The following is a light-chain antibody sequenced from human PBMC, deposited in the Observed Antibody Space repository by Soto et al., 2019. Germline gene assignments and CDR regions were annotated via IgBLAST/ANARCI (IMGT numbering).Light chain of an antibody. CDR2: GAS. Sequence: EIVLTQSPGTLSLSPGERATLSCRASQSVSSNYLAWYQQKPGQAPRLLIYGASSRSTGIPARFSGSGSGTDFTLTISRLEPEDFAVYYCHQYGRSPGLFTFGPGTKVD. CDR1: QSVSSNY. CDR3: HQYGRSPGLFT. V-gene: IGKV3-20*01. J-gene: IGKJ3*01.